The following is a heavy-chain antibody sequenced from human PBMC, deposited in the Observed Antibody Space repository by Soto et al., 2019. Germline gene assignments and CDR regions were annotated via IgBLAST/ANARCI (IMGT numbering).Heavy chain of an antibody. CDR1: GGSISSGGYY. D-gene: IGHD1-1*01. Sequence: SETLSLTCTVSGGSISSGGYYWSWIRQPPGKGLEWIGYIYHSGSTYYNPSLKSRVTISVDTSKNQFSLKLSSVTAAGTAVYYCAREKRSRNFDYWGKGTKVXVS. J-gene: IGHJ4*02. CDR2: IYHSGST. V-gene: IGHV4-30-4*01. CDR3: AREKRSRNFDY.